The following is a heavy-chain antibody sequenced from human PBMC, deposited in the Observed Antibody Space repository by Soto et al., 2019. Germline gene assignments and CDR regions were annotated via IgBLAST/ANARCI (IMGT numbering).Heavy chain of an antibody. J-gene: IGHJ4*02. CDR1: GGSMSGYY. CDR2: VYYTGST. V-gene: IGHV4-59*01. Sequence: QVQLQESGPGLVKPSETLSLTCRVSGGSMSGYYWSWVRLAPGKGLEWIGYVYYTGSTNYNPSLQSRVSISVDTSHKHFSLSLSRVTAADTAVYFCARSIAVTSGHIDHWGQGIRVTISS. CDR3: ARSIAVTSGHIDH. D-gene: IGHD6-6*01.